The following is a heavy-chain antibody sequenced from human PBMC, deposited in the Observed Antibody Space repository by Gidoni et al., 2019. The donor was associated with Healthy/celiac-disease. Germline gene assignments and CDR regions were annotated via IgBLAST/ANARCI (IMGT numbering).Heavy chain of an antibody. J-gene: IGHJ4*02. V-gene: IGHV4-39*01. CDR1: ARSLISSSYY. CDR3: ARQPVRITMIVVVSPLDY. D-gene: IGHD3-22*01. CDR2: IYYSGST. Sequence: HLPLPASGPGLVNPSETLSLTCTVSARSLISSSYYSGWIRQPPGKGLEWIGSIYYSGSTYYNPSLKSRVTISVDTSKNQFARKLSSVTAADTAVYYCARQPVRITMIVVVSPLDYWGQGTLVTVSS.